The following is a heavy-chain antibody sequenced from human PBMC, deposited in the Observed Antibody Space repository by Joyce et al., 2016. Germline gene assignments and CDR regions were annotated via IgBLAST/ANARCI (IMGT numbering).Heavy chain of an antibody. V-gene: IGHV3-21*01. CDR1: GFNFSRYG. J-gene: IGHJ4*02. CDR3: AREPVGGFHYFDY. Sequence: EVRLVESGGGLVRPGGSLRLPCVISGFNFSRYGMNWVRQAPGRGAEWVSSFNAGGNYIYYADTGKVTFTSSRANDKNSLYLKMNSLRAEDTDVYYCAREPVGGFHYFDYWGQGTLVTVSS. CDR2: FNAGGNYI. D-gene: IGHD6-19*01.